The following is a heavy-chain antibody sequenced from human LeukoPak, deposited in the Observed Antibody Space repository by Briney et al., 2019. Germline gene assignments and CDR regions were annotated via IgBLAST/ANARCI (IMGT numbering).Heavy chain of an antibody. V-gene: IGHV3-48*02. CDR3: ARVWGSGSYFLGRLDY. CDR1: GSPFSSKR. D-gene: IGHD3-10*01. CDR2: ISSSGNTI. J-gene: IGHJ4*02. Sequence: GGSRGLSFVASGSPFSSKRMNGAPQAPGKGLKWVSYISSSGNTIYYADSVKGRFTISRDNAKNSLYLQMNSLRDEDTALYYCARVWGSGSYFLGRLDYWGQGTLVTVSS.